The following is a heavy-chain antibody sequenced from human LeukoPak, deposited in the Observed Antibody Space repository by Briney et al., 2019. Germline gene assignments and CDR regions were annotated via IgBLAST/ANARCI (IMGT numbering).Heavy chain of an antibody. Sequence: ASVKVSCKASGYTFTSYGISWVRQAPGQGLEWMGWISAYNGNTNYAQKLQGRVTMTTDTSTSTAYMELRSLRSDDTAVYYCARDRWAVTTKENSFDPWGQGTLVTVSS. D-gene: IGHD4-17*01. CDR2: ISAYNGNT. CDR1: GYTFTSYG. J-gene: IGHJ5*02. CDR3: ARDRWAVTTKENSFDP. V-gene: IGHV1-18*01.